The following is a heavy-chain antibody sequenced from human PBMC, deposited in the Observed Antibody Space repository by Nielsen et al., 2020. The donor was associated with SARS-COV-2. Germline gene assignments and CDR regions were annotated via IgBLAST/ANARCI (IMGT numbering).Heavy chain of an antibody. CDR1: GFTFSDYY. CDR2: ISSSSSYT. Sequence: GESLKISCAASGFTFSDYYMSWIRQAPGKGLEWFSYISSSSSYTNYADSVKGRFTISRDNAKNSLYLQMNSLRAEGTAVYYCAREGGSTWDYYFDYWGQGTLVTVSS. V-gene: IGHV3-11*05. CDR3: AREGGSTWDYYFDY. D-gene: IGHD1-26*01. J-gene: IGHJ4*02.